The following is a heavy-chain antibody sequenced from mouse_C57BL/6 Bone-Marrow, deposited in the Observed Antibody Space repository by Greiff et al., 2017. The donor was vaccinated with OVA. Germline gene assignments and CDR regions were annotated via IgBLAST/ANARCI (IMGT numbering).Heavy chain of an antibody. Sequence: VQRVESGAELMKPGASVKLSCKATGYTFTGYWIAWVKQRPGHGLEWIGEILPGSGSTNYNEKFKGKATFTADTSSNTAYMQLSRLTTEDSAIYYCARPIYYGYDLFAYWGQGTLVTVSA. D-gene: IGHD2-2*01. V-gene: IGHV1-9*01. J-gene: IGHJ3*01. CDR3: ARPIYYGYDLFAY. CDR1: GYTFTGYW. CDR2: ILPGSGST.